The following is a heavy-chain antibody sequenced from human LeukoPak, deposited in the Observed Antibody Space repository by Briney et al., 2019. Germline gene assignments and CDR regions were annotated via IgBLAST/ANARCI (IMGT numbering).Heavy chain of an antibody. D-gene: IGHD3-22*01. Sequence: PSETLSLTCSVSGGSISSYYWSWIRQPPGKGLEWIAHITYSGSTKYNPSPKSRVTISVDTSKNQFSLQLSSVTAADTAVYYCARMYYYESSYHYFFDYWGQGTLVPVSS. J-gene: IGHJ4*02. CDR1: GGSISSYY. V-gene: IGHV4-59*01. CDR2: ITYSGST. CDR3: ARMYYYESSYHYFFDY.